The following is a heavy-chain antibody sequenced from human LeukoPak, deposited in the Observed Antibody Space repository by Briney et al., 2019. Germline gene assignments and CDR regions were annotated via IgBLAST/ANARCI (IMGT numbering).Heavy chain of an antibody. J-gene: IGHJ3*02. CDR1: GGSISSGDYY. V-gene: IGHV4-30-4*01. CDR2: IYYSGST. D-gene: IGHD3-3*01. CDR3: ARADGGAFDI. Sequence: NASETLSLTCTVSGGSISSGDYYWSWIRQPPGKGLEWIGYIYYSGSTYYNPSLKSRVTISVDTSKNQFSLKLSSVTAADTAVYYRARADGGAFDIWGQGTMVTVSS.